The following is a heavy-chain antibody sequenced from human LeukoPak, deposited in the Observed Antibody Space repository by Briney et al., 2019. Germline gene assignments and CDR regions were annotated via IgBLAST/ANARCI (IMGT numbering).Heavy chain of an antibody. V-gene: IGHV1-69*13. D-gene: IGHD6-19*01. CDR3: ARAAIAVAGTGGYYYMDV. CDR1: GGTFTSYA. CDR2: IIPIFGTA. Sequence: SVKVSCTASGGTFTSYAISWVRQAPGQGLEWMGGIIPIFGTANYAQKFQGRVTITADESTSTAYMELSSLRSGDTAVYYCARAAIAVAGTGGYYYMDVWGKGTTVTVSS. J-gene: IGHJ6*03.